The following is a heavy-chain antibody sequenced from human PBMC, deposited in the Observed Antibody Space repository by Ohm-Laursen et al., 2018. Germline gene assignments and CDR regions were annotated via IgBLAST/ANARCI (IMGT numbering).Heavy chain of an antibody. Sequence: ASVKVSCKASGYTFTSYYMHWVRQAPGQGLEWMGIINPSGGITSYAQKFQGRVTMTRDTSTSTVYMELSSLRSEDTAVYYCAGPLTVDHYYYYGMDVWGQGTTVTVSS. D-gene: IGHD4-23*01. CDR1: GYTFTSYY. V-gene: IGHV1-46*01. J-gene: IGHJ6*02. CDR2: INPSGGIT. CDR3: AGPLTVDHYYYYGMDV.